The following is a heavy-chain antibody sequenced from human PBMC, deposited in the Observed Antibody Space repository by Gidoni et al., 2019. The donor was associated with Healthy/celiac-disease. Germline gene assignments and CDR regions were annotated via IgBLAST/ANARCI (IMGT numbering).Heavy chain of an antibody. CDR2: ISYDGSNK. CDR3: ARDNLEGVVRGVDYYYYGMDV. J-gene: IGHJ6*02. V-gene: IGHV3-30-3*01. D-gene: IGHD3-10*01. Sequence: QVQLVESGGGVVQPGRSLRLSCAASGFTFSSYAMHWVRQAPGKGLEWVAVISYDGSNKYYADSVKGRFTISRDNSKNTLYLQMNSLRAEDTAVYYCARDNLEGVVRGVDYYYYGMDVWGQGTTVTVSS. CDR1: GFTFSSYA.